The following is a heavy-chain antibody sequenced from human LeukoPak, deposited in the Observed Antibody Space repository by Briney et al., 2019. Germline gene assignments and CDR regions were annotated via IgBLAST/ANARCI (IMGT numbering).Heavy chain of an antibody. CDR2: IYTTGNS. J-gene: IGHJ4*02. V-gene: IGHV4-4*07. Sequence: PSETLSLTCTVSSDSISSYYWSWIRQPAGKGLEWIGRIYTTGNSNYNPSLKSRVTMSVDTSKNQFSLRLTSVTAADTAVYYCAGKDGDYWGQGTLVTVSS. CDR1: SDSISSYY. CDR3: AGKDGDY.